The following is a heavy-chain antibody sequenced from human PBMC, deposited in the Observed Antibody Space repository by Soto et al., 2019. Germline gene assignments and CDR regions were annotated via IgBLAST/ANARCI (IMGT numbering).Heavy chain of an antibody. D-gene: IGHD2-8*02. Sequence: VQLLESGGGLVQPGGSLRLSCAASGFTFSSYAMNWVRKTPGEGLEWVSGISDSGGSPYYADSVTGRFTISRDNSKNTLYLQMDSLRAEDTGVYYCARYALGLSPWWYNWFDRWGQGTLVSVSS. CDR1: GFTFSSYA. CDR2: ISDSGGSP. CDR3: ARYALGLSPWWYNWFDR. V-gene: IGHV3-23*01. J-gene: IGHJ5*02.